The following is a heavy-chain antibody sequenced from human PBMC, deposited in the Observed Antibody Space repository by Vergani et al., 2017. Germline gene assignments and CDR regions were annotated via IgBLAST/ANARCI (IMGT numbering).Heavy chain of an antibody. J-gene: IGHJ4*02. Sequence: EGQLVESGGGLVQPGGSLRLSCTASEFTFSSHPVNWVRQAPGKGLEWIGRIRSKNDGGTADYAAPLKGRFTISRDDSKDSAFLLVNNLKTEDTAVYFCYTDYHDYWGQGTLVTVSS. CDR2: IRSKNDGGTA. D-gene: IGHD2-2*02. CDR1: EFTFSSHP. CDR3: YTDYHDY. V-gene: IGHV3-15*01.